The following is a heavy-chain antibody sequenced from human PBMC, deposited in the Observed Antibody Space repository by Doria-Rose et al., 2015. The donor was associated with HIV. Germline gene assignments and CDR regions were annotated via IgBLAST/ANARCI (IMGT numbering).Heavy chain of an antibody. CDR3: ARLGNYDSGSTFDY. V-gene: IGHV5-51*01. CDR1: GYIFTNYW. CDR2: IYPGDSDT. D-gene: IGHD3-10*01. J-gene: IGHJ4*02. Sequence: EVQLVQSRAEVKKPGESLKIPCKASGYIFTNYWFGWVRQMPGKGLEWMGIIYPGDSDTRYSPSFQGQVTFSADKSISTAYLQWSSLKASDTAMYYCARLGNYDSGSTFDYWGQGTLVTVSS.